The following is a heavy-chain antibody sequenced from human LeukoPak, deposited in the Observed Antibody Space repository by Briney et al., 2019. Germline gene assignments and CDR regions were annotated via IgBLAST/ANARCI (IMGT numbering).Heavy chain of an antibody. J-gene: IGHJ4*02. CDR2: IYSGGST. D-gene: IGHD6-19*01. CDR1: GFTVSSNY. CDR3: AKLTRSGDFDY. Sequence: PGGSLRLSCAASGFTVSSNYMSWVRQAPGKGLEWVSVIYSGGSTYYADSVKGRFTISRDNSKNTLYLQMNSLGAEDTAVYYCAKLTRSGDFDYWGQGTLVTVSS. V-gene: IGHV3-66*01.